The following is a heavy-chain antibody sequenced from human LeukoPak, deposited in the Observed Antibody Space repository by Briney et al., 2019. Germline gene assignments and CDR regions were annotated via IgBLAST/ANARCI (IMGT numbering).Heavy chain of an antibody. J-gene: IGHJ4*02. CDR3: ARDRPGYSYGYGLKY. CDR1: GDSINSRNFY. D-gene: IGHD5-18*01. V-gene: IGHV4-39*07. Sequence: ETLSLTCLVSGDSINSRNFYWGWMRQLPGKGLEWIGSIYYTGSTYYNPSLKSRVTISVDTSKNQFSLKLSSVTAADTAVYYCARDRPGYSYGYGLKYWGQGTLVTVSS. CDR2: IYYTGST.